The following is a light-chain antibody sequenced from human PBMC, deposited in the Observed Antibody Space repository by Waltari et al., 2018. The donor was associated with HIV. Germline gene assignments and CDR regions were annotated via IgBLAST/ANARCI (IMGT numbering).Light chain of an antibody. CDR3: LLSYGSVRL. J-gene: IGLJ2*01. Sequence: QTVVTQEPSLTVSPGGTVTLPCGSTTGTVTRDPHPYWFQQKPGQAPRTLVYDATDKHSWTPARFSPSFLGGKAALTLTAAQPEDEADYYCLLSYGSVRLFGGGTRLTV. V-gene: IGLV7-46*01. CDR1: TGTVTRDPH. CDR2: DAT.